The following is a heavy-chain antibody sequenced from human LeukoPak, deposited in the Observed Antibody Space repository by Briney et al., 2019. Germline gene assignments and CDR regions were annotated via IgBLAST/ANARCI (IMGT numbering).Heavy chain of an antibody. CDR2: IKQDGSEK. V-gene: IGHV3-7*01. CDR1: GFTFSSYW. J-gene: IGHJ4*02. CDR3: ARDGGWGCSSTSCYTGY. Sequence: TGGSLRLSCAASGFTFSSYWMSWVRQAPGKGLEWVANIKQDGSEKYYVDSVKGRFTISRDNAKNSLYLQMNSLRAEDTAVYYCARDGGWGCSSTSCYTGYWGQGTLVTVSS. D-gene: IGHD2-2*02.